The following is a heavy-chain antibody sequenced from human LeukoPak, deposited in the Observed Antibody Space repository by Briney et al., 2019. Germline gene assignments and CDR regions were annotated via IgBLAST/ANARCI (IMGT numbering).Heavy chain of an antibody. CDR3: ARDRRSLLWFGELLEV. V-gene: IGHV1-69*01. CDR1: GGTFSSYA. J-gene: IGHJ4*02. D-gene: IGHD3-10*01. Sequence: SVKVSCKASGGTFSSYAISWVRQAPGQGLEWMGGIIPIFGTANYAQKFQGRVTITADESTSTAYMELRSLRSDDTAVYYCARDRRSLLWFGELLEVWGQGTLVTVSS. CDR2: IIPIFGTA.